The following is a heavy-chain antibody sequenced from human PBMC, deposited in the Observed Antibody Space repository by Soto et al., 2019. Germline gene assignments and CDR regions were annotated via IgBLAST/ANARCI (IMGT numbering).Heavy chain of an antibody. CDR3: AKGDFWSGPFDY. CDR2: ISYDGSNK. CDR1: GFTFSSYG. V-gene: IGHV3-30*18. J-gene: IGHJ4*02. D-gene: IGHD3-3*01. Sequence: QVQLVESGGGVVQPGRSLRLSCAASGFTFSSYGMHWVRQAPGKGLEWVAVISYDGSNKYYADSVKGRFTISRDHSKNTLYLQMNSLRAEDTAVYYCAKGDFWSGPFDYWGQGTLVTVSS.